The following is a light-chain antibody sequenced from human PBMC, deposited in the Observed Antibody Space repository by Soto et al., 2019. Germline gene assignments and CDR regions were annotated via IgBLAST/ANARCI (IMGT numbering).Light chain of an antibody. CDR2: DVN. Sequence: QSALTQPASVSGSPGQSIAISCTGTSSDVGSYNYVSWYQQHPGKAPKLIIYDVNSRPSGVSNRFSGSKSGNTASLTISGLQAEDEADYYCSSYTTSSTEVFGTGTKLTVL. CDR3: SSYTTSSTEV. V-gene: IGLV2-14*01. J-gene: IGLJ1*01. CDR1: SSDVGSYNY.